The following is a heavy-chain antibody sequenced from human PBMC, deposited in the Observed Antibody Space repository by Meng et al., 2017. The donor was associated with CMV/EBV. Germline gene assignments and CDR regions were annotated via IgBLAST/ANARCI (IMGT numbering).Heavy chain of an antibody. CDR3: AKEKDCSTMNCYYFDY. V-gene: IGHV3-33*06. Sequence: GESLKISCAASGFTFSNHAMHWVRQAPGKGLEWVALIWFDGSNKYYADSVKGRFTISRDNSKNTLYLQMNSLRAEDTAVDYCAKEKDCSTMNCYYFDYWGQGTLVTVSS. CDR2: IWFDGSNK. CDR1: GFTFSNHA. J-gene: IGHJ4*02. D-gene: IGHD3-22*01.